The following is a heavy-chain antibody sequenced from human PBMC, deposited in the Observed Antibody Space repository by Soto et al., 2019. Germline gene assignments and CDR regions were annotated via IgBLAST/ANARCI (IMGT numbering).Heavy chain of an antibody. V-gene: IGHV4-34*01. Sequence: SESLSLTCAVYGGSFSGYYWSWIRQPPGKGLEWIGEINHSGSTNYNPSLKSRVTISVDTSKNQFSLKLSSVTAADTAVYYCARGLMGLELRNYYYYGMDVWGQGTTV. CDR3: ARGLMGLELRNYYYYGMDV. D-gene: IGHD1-7*01. CDR2: INHSGST. CDR1: GGSFSGYY. J-gene: IGHJ6*02.